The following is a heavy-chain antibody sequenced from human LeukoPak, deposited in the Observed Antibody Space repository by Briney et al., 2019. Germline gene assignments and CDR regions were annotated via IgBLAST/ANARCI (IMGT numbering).Heavy chain of an antibody. Sequence: SETLSLTCTVSGDSISSSSYYWGWIRQPPGKGLEWVGSIYYSGSTYYNPSLKSRVTISVDTSKNQFSLKLSSVTAADTAMYYCARDQGSSWYGSDWFDPWGQGTLVTVSS. CDR3: ARDQGSSWYGSDWFDP. CDR1: GDSISSSSYY. D-gene: IGHD6-13*01. CDR2: IYYSGST. V-gene: IGHV4-39*07. J-gene: IGHJ5*02.